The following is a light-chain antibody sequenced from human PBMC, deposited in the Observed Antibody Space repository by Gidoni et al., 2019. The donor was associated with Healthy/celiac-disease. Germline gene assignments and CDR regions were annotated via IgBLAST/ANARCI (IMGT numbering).Light chain of an antibody. Sequence: DIQMTQSPSSLSASVGDRVTTTCRVRQSISSYLYWYQQKPGKAPKLLIYAASSFKSGVPPRFIGSGSGTAFTLTISSLLPAEFATYYYRQNCSTRALTFGEGTKVEIK. J-gene: IGKJ4*01. CDR3: RQNCSTRALT. V-gene: IGKV1-39*01. CDR2: AAS. CDR1: QSISSY.